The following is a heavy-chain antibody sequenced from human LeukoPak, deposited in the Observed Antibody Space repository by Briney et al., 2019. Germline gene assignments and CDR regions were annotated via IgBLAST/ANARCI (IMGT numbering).Heavy chain of an antibody. D-gene: IGHD3-9*01. V-gene: IGHV1-69*13. Sequence: ASVKVSCKASGGTISSYAISWVRQAPGQGLEWMGGIIPIFGTANYAQKFQGRVTITADESTSTAYMELSSLRSEDTAVYYCASGRGYDILTGRLGYWAHDYWGQGTLVTVSS. CDR2: IIPIFGTA. CDR1: GGTISSYA. J-gene: IGHJ4*02. CDR3: ASGRGYDILTGRLGYWAHDY.